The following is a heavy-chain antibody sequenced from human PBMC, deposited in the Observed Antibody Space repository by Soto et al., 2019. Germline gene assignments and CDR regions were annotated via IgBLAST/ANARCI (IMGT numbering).Heavy chain of an antibody. Sequence: ASVQVSCKASGGTFSSYTISWVRQAPGQGLEWMGRIIPILGIANYAQKFQGRVTITADKSTSTAYMELSSLRSEDTAVYYCARAKGYNDAFDIWGQGTMVTVSS. D-gene: IGHD5-12*01. CDR2: IIPILGIA. V-gene: IGHV1-69*02. CDR1: GGTFSSYT. J-gene: IGHJ3*02. CDR3: ARAKGYNDAFDI.